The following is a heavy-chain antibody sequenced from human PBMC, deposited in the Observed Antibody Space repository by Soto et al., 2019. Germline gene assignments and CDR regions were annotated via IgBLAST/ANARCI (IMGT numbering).Heavy chain of an antibody. Sequence: EVQLVESGGGLVQPGRSLRLSCAASGFTFDDYAMHWVRQAPGKGLEWVSGISWNSGSIGYADSVKGRFTISRDNAKNSLYLQMNSRRAEDTALYYCAKDTMVRGVNYYYMDVWGKGTTVTVSS. CDR3: AKDTMVRGVNYYYMDV. J-gene: IGHJ6*03. D-gene: IGHD3-10*01. CDR2: ISWNSGSI. V-gene: IGHV3-9*01. CDR1: GFTFDDYA.